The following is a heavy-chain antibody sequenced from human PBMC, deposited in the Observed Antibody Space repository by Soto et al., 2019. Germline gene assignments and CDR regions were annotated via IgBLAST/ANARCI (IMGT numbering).Heavy chain of an antibody. D-gene: IGHD5-18*01. CDR2: ISYDGSNK. J-gene: IGHJ4*02. V-gene: IGHV3-30*18. CDR1: GFTFSSYG. Sequence: VGSLRLSCAASGFTFSSYGMHWVRQAPGKGLEWVAVISYDGSNKYYADSVKGRFTISRDNSKNTLYLQMNSLRAEDTAVYYCAKDRRGYSYGLFDYWGQGTLVTVSS. CDR3: AKDRRGYSYGLFDY.